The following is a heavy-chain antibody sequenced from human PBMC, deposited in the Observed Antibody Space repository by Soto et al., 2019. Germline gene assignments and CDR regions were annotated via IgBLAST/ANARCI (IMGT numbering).Heavy chain of an antibody. D-gene: IGHD2-2*01. CDR3: AKTYCSSASCPKTAFYYYDGMDV. CDR2: ISGSGDST. J-gene: IGHJ6*02. Sequence: PGGSLRLSCAASGFTFSSYAMSWVRQATGKGLEWVSGISGSGDSTYYADSVKGRFTISRDKSKNTLYLQMNSLRAEDAAVYYCAKTYCSSASCPKTAFYYYDGMDVWGQGTTVTVSS. CDR1: GFTFSSYA. V-gene: IGHV3-23*01.